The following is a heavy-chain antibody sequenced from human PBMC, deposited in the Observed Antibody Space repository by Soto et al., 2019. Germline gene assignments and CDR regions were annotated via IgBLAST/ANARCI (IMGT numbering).Heavy chain of an antibody. J-gene: IGHJ4*02. D-gene: IGHD2-2*01. CDR1: GGSISSGGYY. V-gene: IGHV4-31*01. Sequence: QVQLQESGPGLVKPSQTLSLTCTVSGGSISSGGYYWSWIRQHPGKGLEWIGYIYYSGSTYYNPSLKSLVTIPVDTSKNQFSLKLSSVTAADTAVYYCARSSTSANYFDYWGQGTLVTVSS. CDR3: ARSSTSANYFDY. CDR2: IYYSGST.